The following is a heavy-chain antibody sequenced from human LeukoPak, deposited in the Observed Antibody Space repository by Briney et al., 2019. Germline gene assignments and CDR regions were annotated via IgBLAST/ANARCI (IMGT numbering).Heavy chain of an antibody. V-gene: IGHV1-18*01. CDR2: ISAYNGNT. J-gene: IGHJ6*02. CDR3: GVAATQYYYYYGMDV. CDR1: GYTFTSYG. Sequence: ASVKVSCKASGYTFTSYGISWVRQAPGQGLEWMGWISAYNGNTNYAQKLQGRVTMTTDTSTSTAYMELRSLRSDDTAVYYCGVAATQYYYYYGMDVWGQGTTVTVSS. D-gene: IGHD2-15*01.